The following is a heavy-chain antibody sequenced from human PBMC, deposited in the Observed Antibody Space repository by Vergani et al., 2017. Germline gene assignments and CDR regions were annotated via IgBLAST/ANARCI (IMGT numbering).Heavy chain of an antibody. CDR2: IYYSGST. Sequence: QLQLQESDPGLVKPSETLSLTCTVSGGSIRSTFYYWGWIRQPPGKGLEWIGTIYYSGSTYYNPSLKSRVTISVDTSKNQFSLKLSSVTAADTAVYYCARQDIGSSDKYGMDVWGQGTTVTVSS. CDR1: GGSIRSTFYY. V-gene: IGHV4-39*01. J-gene: IGHJ6*02. D-gene: IGHD2-15*01. CDR3: ARQDIGSSDKYGMDV.